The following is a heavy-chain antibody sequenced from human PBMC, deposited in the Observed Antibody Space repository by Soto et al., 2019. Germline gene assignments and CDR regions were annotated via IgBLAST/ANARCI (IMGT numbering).Heavy chain of an antibody. V-gene: IGHV2-5*02. J-gene: IGHJ1*01. Sequence: SGPTLVNPTQTRTLTCGFAGFSVNTGGVTVGWIREPPVKALEWVALIYWDDVKRYRPSLKSRLTITKETSRNQVVLTMTTVDYEDTATYVCAHSPAPRVYFHYWGEGTLVTVSS. D-gene: IGHD3-10*01. CDR3: AHSPAPRVYFHY. CDR2: IYWDDVK. CDR1: GFSVNTGGVT.